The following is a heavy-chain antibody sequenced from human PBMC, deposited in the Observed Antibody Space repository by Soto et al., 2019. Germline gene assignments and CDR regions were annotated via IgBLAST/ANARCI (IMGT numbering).Heavy chain of an antibody. CDR3: AKDGAKNRGYSYGWAYYFDY. Sequence: GGSLRLSCAASGFTFSSYAMSWVRQAPGKGLEWVSAISGSGGSTYYADSVKGRFTISRDNSKNTLYLQMNSLRAEDTAVYYCAKDGAKNRGYSYGWAYYFDYWGQGTLVTVSS. D-gene: IGHD5-18*01. CDR2: ISGSGGST. J-gene: IGHJ4*02. CDR1: GFTFSSYA. V-gene: IGHV3-23*01.